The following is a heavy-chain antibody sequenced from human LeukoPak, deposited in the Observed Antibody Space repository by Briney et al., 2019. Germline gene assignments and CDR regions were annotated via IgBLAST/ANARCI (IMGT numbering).Heavy chain of an antibody. D-gene: IGHD5-18*01. V-gene: IGHV4-39*01. J-gene: IGHJ4*02. CDR3: ARLGTAMVLIDY. CDR2: FYYSGIT. Sequence: SETLSLTCTVSGGSISSNNYFWGWIRQPPGKGLEWIGTFYYSGITYHNPSLRSRVTISVETSKNQFSLKLSSVTAADTAVYYCARLGTAMVLIDYWGQGTLVTVSS. CDR1: GGSISSNNYF.